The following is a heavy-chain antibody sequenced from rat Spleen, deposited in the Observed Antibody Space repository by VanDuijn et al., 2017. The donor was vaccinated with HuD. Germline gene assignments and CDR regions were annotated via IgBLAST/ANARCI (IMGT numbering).Heavy chain of an antibody. V-gene: IGHV2-43*01. CDR2: IWTGVST. J-gene: IGHJ2*01. D-gene: IGHD1-6*01. CDR3: ARDAGILRY. CDR1: GFSLTRYH. Sequence: QVQLKESGPGLVQPSQTLSLTCTVSGFSLTRYHVSWVRQPPGKGLEWMGLIWTGVSTAYNSLLKSRLTISRDISKSQVFLKMKSLQTEDTATYDCARDAGILRYWGQGVMVTVSS.